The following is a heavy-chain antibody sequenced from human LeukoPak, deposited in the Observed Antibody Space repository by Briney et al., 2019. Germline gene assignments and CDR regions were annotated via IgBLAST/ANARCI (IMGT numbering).Heavy chain of an antibody. V-gene: IGHV1-2*02. Sequence: ASVKVSCKSSGFTFTDHYIHGVSQGPGQGLEGMGYIGPHSTFTSSPQEFQGRVTMTRDASMSTAYMELTRLTSDDTAVYYCVREGEGPLSKDFDYWGQGTLVTVSS. CDR1: GFTFTDHY. J-gene: IGHJ4*02. CDR2: IGPHSTFT. CDR3: VREGEGPLSKDFDY. D-gene: IGHD2/OR15-2a*01.